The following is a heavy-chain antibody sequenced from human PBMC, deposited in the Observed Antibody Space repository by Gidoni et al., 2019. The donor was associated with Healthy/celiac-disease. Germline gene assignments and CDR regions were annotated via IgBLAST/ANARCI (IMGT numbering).Heavy chain of an antibody. CDR3: ARAPGGYSYERFDY. J-gene: IGHJ4*02. CDR1: GVTFSSYG. Sequence: EVQLVEFGVGLVQPGGSLRLSFSSSGVTFSSYGMPWVRQAPGKGLVWVSSINSDGSSTSYSDYVKGRFTISRDNAKNTLDMQMNSLRAEDTAVYYCARAPGGYSYERFDYWGQGTLVTVSS. CDR2: INSDGSST. D-gene: IGHD5-18*01. V-gene: IGHV3-74*01.